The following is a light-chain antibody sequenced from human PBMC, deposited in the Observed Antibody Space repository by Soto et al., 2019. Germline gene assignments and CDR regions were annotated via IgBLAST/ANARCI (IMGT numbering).Light chain of an antibody. V-gene: IGLV1-40*01. Sequence: SFLTQPSLVSLAPGERVTISSTGSSANSGARYDVHWYQQLPGTTRKLLIYGNINRPSVVPDRFSWSKSGTSVSLAITGLHAEDEAYYDCQSCDSSLSGSGVCGTGAKVTVL. CDR2: GNI. CDR1: SANSGARYD. CDR3: QSCDSSLSGSGV. J-gene: IGLJ1*01.